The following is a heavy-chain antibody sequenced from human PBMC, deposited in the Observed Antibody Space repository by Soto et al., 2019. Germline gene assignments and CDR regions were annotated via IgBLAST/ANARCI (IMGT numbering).Heavy chain of an antibody. D-gene: IGHD4-17*01. J-gene: IGHJ3*02. Sequence: EVQLLESGGGLVQPGGSLRLSCAASGFTFSSYAMSWVRQAPGKGLEWVSAISGSGGSTYYADSVKGRFTISRDNSKNTLYLQMNSLRAEDTAVYYCAIIPMTTVYEPGNFGAFDIWGQGTMVTVSS. CDR2: ISGSGGST. V-gene: IGHV3-23*01. CDR3: AIIPMTTVYEPGNFGAFDI. CDR1: GFTFSSYA.